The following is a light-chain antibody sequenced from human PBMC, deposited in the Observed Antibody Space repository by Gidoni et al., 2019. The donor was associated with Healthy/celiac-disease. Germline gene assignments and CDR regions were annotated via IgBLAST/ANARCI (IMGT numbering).Light chain of an antibody. CDR3: QQYGSSPT. J-gene: IGKJ1*01. CDR2: GAS. CDR1: QSVSSSY. V-gene: IGKV3-20*01. Sequence: EIVLTQSPGTLSLSPGERATLSCRASQSVSSSYLAWYQQKPGQAPRLLIYGASSRATGIPDMFSGSGSGTDFTLTISRLAPEYFAVYYCQQYGSSPTFGQGTKVEIK.